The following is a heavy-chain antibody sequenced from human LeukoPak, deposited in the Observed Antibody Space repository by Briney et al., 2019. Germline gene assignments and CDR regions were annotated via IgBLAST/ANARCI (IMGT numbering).Heavy chain of an antibody. J-gene: IGHJ6*02. CDR1: GFTFSDYY. D-gene: IGHD3-16*01. V-gene: IGHV3-11*04. CDR3: ARATLSGWGDLDV. Sequence: GGSLRLSCAASGFTFSDYYMSWIRQAPGKGLEWVSYISSSGSTIYYADSVKGRFTISRDNAKNSLFLQMNSLRAEDTAVYYCARATLSGWGDLDVWGQGTTVTVSS. CDR2: ISSSGSTI.